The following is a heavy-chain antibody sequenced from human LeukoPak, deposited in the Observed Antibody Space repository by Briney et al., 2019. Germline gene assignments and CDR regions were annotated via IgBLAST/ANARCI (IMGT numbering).Heavy chain of an antibody. D-gene: IGHD5-12*01. CDR1: GFTLSNYV. V-gene: IGHV3-23*01. CDR3: AKVQYSGYDMTFDP. CDR2: ISGSGANT. Sequence: GGSLRLSCAASGFTLSNYVMGWVRQAPGKGLEWVSAISGSGANTYYADSVKGRFTISRDNSKNSLYLQMNSLRADDTAVYYCAKVQYSGYDMTFDPWGQGTLVTVSS. J-gene: IGHJ5*02.